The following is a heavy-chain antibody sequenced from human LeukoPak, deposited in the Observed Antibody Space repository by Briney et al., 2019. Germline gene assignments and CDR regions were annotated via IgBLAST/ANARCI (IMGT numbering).Heavy chain of an antibody. V-gene: IGHV1-8*01. D-gene: IGHD6-19*01. J-gene: IGHJ4*02. CDR2: MNPNSGNT. Sequence: ASVKVSXKASGYTFTSYDINWVRQATGQGLEWMGWMNPNSGNTGYAQKFQGRVTMTRNTSISTAYMELSSLRSEDTAVYYCARGWYSSGWYDYWGQGTLVTVSS. CDR3: ARGWYSSGWYDY. CDR1: GYTFTSYD.